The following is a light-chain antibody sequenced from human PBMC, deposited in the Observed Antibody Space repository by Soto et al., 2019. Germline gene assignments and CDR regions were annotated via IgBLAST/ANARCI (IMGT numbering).Light chain of an antibody. CDR3: QQYDYSPRT. Sequence: LVLTEAPGTLSLSPVYRATLSFMSSLSLPSRSLAWYQQRPGQAPRVLISAASTRAADIPDRFSGSGSGTDFTLTINRLEPEDFAVYYCQQYDYSPRTFGQGTKVDIK. CDR1: LSLPSRS. J-gene: IGKJ1*01. CDR2: AAS. V-gene: IGKV3-20*01.